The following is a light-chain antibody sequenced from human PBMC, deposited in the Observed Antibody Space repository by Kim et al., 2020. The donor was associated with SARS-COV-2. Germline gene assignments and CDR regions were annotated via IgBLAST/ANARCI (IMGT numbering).Light chain of an antibody. CDR1: HNIDSQ. CDR3: QQRRNWPIT. J-gene: IGKJ5*01. V-gene: IGKV3-11*01. CDR2: DAS. Sequence: LSPGERATPSCRASHNIDSQLAWYQQKPGQAPRLLMYDASKRATAIPARFSGSESGTDFTLTISSLEPEDFAVYYCQQRRNWPITFGQGTRLEIK.